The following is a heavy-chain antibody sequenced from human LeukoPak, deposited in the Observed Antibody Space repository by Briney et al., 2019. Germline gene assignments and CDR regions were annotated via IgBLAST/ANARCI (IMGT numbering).Heavy chain of an antibody. V-gene: IGHV1-18*01. J-gene: IGHJ5*02. CDR3: AGTPRGLPSFNWFGP. CDR1: GYTFTSYG. CDR2: ISPYNGNT. D-gene: IGHD3-10*01. Sequence: GASVKVSCKASGYTFTSYGINWVRQAPGQGLEWVGWISPYNGNTNSAQKLQGRVTMTTDTSTTTAYMELRSLRSDDTAVYYCAGTPRGLPSFNWFGPWGQGTLVTVSS.